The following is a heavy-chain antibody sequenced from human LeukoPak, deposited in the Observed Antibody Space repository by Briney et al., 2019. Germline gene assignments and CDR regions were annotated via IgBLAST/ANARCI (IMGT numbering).Heavy chain of an antibody. V-gene: IGHV7-4-1*02. CDR3: ARANYDFWSGYAGRLDY. D-gene: IGHD3-3*01. Sequence: GASVKVSCKASGYTFTSYAMNWVRQAPGQGLEWVGWINTNTGNPTYAQGFTGRFVFSLDTSVSTAYLQISSLKAEDTAVYYCARANYDFWSGYAGRLDYWGQGTLVTVSS. J-gene: IGHJ4*02. CDR1: GYTFTSYA. CDR2: INTNTGNP.